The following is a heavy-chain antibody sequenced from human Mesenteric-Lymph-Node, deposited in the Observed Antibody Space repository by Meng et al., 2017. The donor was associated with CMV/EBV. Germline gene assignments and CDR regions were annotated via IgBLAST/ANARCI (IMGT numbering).Heavy chain of an antibody. CDR2: INWDSGSI. Sequence: GGSLRLACAASGFTVSSNYMSWVSQAPGKGLEWVSGINWDSGSIGYADSAKGRFTISRDNAKNSLYLQMNSLRVEDTAVYYCASRRGMTTLTYLDYWGPGTPVTVSS. D-gene: IGHD4-11*01. CDR3: ASRRGMTTLTYLDY. J-gene: IGHJ4*02. CDR1: GFTVSSNY. V-gene: IGHV3-53*01.